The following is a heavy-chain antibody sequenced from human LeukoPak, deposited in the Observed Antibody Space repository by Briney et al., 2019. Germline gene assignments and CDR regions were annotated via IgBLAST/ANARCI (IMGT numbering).Heavy chain of an antibody. CDR2: INPSGGST. V-gene: IGHV1-46*01. D-gene: IGHD3-22*01. J-gene: IGHJ1*01. Sequence: ASVKVSCKASGYTSTSYYMHWVRQAPGQGLEWMGLINPSGGSTSYAQKFQGRVTMTRDTSTSTVYMELSSLRSEDTAVYYCARASDPYYDSSGYYSQYFQHWGQGTLVTVSS. CDR3: ARASDPYYDSSGYYSQYFQH. CDR1: GYTSTSYY.